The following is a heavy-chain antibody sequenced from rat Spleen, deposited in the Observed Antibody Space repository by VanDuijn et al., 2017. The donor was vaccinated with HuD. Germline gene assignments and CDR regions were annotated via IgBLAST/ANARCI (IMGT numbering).Heavy chain of an antibody. D-gene: IGHD1-6*01. CDR3: ARRHYGYTDYFDY. CDR2: ISYGDRSGHSST. V-gene: IGHV5-29*01. J-gene: IGHJ3*01. CDR1: GFIFSNYD. Sequence: EVQLVESGGDLVQPGRSLKLSCAASGFIFSNYDMTWVRQGPTKGLEWVATISYGDRSGHSSTYYRDSVKGRFTISRDNAKSTLSLQMDSLRSEDTATYYCARRHYGYTDYFDYWGQGTLVTVSS.